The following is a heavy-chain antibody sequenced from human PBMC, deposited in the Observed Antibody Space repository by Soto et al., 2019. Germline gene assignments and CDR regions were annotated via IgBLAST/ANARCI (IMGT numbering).Heavy chain of an antibody. V-gene: IGHV3-30*01. CDR2: ISYDGTNE. Sequence: HVQLVESGGGVVQPGRSLRLSCAASGFTFSTNAMHWVRQAPGKGLEWVAVISYDGTNEHYEDSVKGRFTISRDNSRNTLSLQMNRLRPEDTAVYYCVASVLSFDYWGQGTLVTVSS. J-gene: IGHJ4*02. CDR3: VASVLSFDY. D-gene: IGHD3-16*02. CDR1: GFTFSTNA.